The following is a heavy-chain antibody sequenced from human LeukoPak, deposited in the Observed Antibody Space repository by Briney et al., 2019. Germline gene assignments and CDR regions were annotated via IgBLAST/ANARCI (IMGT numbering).Heavy chain of an antibody. V-gene: IGHV3-48*03. CDR3: ARDRYGSSTSCYDPDYFDY. CDR2: ISSSGSTI. CDR1: GFTFSSYE. D-gene: IGHD2-2*01. Sequence: GGSLRLSCAASGFTFSSYEMNWVRRSPGKGLEWVSYISSSGSTIYYADSVKGRFTISRDNAKNSLYLQMNSLRAEDTAVYYCARDRYGSSTSCYDPDYFDYWGQGTPVTVSS. J-gene: IGHJ4*02.